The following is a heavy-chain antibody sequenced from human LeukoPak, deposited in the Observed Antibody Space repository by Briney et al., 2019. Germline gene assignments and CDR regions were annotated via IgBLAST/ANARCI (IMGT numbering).Heavy chain of an antibody. D-gene: IGHD2-15*01. J-gene: IGHJ6*03. V-gene: IGHV1-8*01. Sequence: ASVKVSCKAPGYTFTSYDINWVRQATGQGLEWMGWMNPNSGDTGYAQKFQGRVTMTRNTSISTAYMELSSLRSEDTAVYYCARGPFIYCSGGSCYSEVYYYYYMDVWGKGTTVTVSS. CDR1: GYTFTSYD. CDR3: ARGPFIYCSGGSCYSEVYYYYYMDV. CDR2: MNPNSGDT.